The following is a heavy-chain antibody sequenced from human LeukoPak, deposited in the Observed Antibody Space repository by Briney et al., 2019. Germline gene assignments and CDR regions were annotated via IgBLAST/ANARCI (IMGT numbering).Heavy chain of an antibody. CDR1: GFTFSSYA. CDR3: AKDGSSYYYIYY. Sequence: SGGSLRLSCAASGFTFSSYAMHWVRQAPGKGLEWVAFIRYDGSNKYYADSVKGRFTISRDNSKNTLYLQMNSLRAEDTAVYYCAKDGSSYYYIYYWGQGTLATVSS. CDR2: IRYDGSNK. J-gene: IGHJ4*02. D-gene: IGHD3-22*01. V-gene: IGHV3-30*02.